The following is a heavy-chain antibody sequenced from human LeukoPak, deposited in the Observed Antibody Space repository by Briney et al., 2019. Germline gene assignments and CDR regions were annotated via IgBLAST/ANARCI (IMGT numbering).Heavy chain of an antibody. CDR2: IYYSGST. CDR1: GGSISSYY. Sequence: PSETLSLTCTVSGGSISSYYWSWIRQPPGKGLEWIGYIYYSGSTYYNPSLKSRVTISVDTSKNQFSLKLSSVTAADTAVYYCARERTVAAPYYYYYMDVWGKGTTVTVSS. D-gene: IGHD6-6*01. J-gene: IGHJ6*03. V-gene: IGHV4-59*12. CDR3: ARERTVAAPYYYYYMDV.